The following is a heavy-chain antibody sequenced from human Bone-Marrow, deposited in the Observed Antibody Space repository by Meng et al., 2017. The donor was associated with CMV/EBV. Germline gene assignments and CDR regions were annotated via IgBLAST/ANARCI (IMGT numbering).Heavy chain of an antibody. Sequence: GESLKISCAASGFTFNNYAMSWVRQAPGKGLEWVSVIYSGGSTYYADSVKGRFTISRDNSKNTLYLQMNSLRAEDTAVYYCARDESCSSTSCYGLGFDYWGQGTLVTVSS. CDR1: GFTFNNYA. CDR2: IYSGGST. J-gene: IGHJ4*02. D-gene: IGHD2-2*01. V-gene: IGHV3-66*02. CDR3: ARDESCSSTSCYGLGFDY.